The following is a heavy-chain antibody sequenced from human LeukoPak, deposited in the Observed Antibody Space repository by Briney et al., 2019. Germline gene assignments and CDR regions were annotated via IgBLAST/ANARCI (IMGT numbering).Heavy chain of an antibody. CDR1: GGSISSYY. V-gene: IGHV4-59*01. CDR3: ARGRNCSGGSCYRRGYYFDY. CDR2: IYYSGST. J-gene: IGHJ4*02. Sequence: PSETLSLTCTVSGGSISSYYWSWTRHPPGKGLEWIGYIYYSGSTNYNPYLKSRVTISVDTSKNQFSLKLSSVTAADTAVYYCARGRNCSGGSCYRRGYYFDYWGQGTLVTVSS. D-gene: IGHD2-15*01.